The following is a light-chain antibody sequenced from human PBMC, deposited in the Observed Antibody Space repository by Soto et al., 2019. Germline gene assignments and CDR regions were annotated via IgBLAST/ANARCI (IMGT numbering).Light chain of an antibody. CDR2: AAS. CDR3: QQYYSYPRG. J-gene: IGKJ3*01. V-gene: IGKV1-8*01. Sequence: AIRMTQSPSSFSASTGDRVTITCRASQGISSYLAWYQQKPGKAPKLLIYAASTLQSGVPSRFSGSGSGTDFPLTSSCLQAEDFATYYCQQYYSYPRGFGPGTKVDIK. CDR1: QGISSY.